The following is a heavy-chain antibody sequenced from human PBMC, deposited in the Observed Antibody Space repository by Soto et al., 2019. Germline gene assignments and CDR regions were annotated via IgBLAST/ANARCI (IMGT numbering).Heavy chain of an antibody. V-gene: IGHV4-39*01. CDR3: ARQPDVDTAMAGFDY. CDR2: IYYSGST. D-gene: IGHD5-18*01. CDR1: GGSISSSSYY. Sequence: QLQLQESGPGLVKPSETLSLTCTVSGGSISSSSYYWGWIRQPPGKGLEWIGSIYYSGSTYYNPSLTSRITISVDTSKNQFSLKLSSVTAADTAVYYCARQPDVDTAMAGFDYWGQGTVVAVAS. J-gene: IGHJ4*02.